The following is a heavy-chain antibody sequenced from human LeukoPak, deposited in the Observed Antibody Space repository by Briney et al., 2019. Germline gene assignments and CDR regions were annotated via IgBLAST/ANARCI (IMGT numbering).Heavy chain of an antibody. CDR3: AKRSGTGWFDP. J-gene: IGHJ5*02. CDR2: INHSGST. CDR1: GGSFSGYY. D-gene: IGHD6-13*01. Sequence: SETLSLTCAVYGGSFSGYYWSWIRQPPGKGLEWIGEINHSGSTNYNPSLKSRVTISVDTSKNQFSLKLSSVTAGDTAVYYCAKRSGTGWFDPWGQGTLVTVSS. V-gene: IGHV4-34*01.